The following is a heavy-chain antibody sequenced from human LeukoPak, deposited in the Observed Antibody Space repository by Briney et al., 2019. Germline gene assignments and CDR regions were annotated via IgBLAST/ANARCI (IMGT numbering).Heavy chain of an antibody. V-gene: IGHV4-34*01. CDR1: GGSLSGYY. J-gene: IGHJ4*02. Sequence: SGTLCLTCAVYGGSLSGYYWSWIRQPPGKGLEWIGEINLSGSTNSNPSHKSRVTISVDTSKNQSSLKLSSVTAADTAVYYSARERGTYYDILAVYFDYWGQGTLVTVSS. CDR3: ARERGTYYDILAVYFDY. D-gene: IGHD3-9*01. CDR2: INLSGST.